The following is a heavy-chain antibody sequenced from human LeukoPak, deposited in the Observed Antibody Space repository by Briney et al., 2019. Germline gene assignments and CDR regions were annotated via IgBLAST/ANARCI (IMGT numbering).Heavy chain of an antibody. Sequence: GGSLRLSCTGSGFTFGDYGMSWFRQAPGKGLEWVGFIRSKGYGGTTEYAASVKGRFTISRDDSKSIAYLQMNSLKTEDTAVYYCTRNAYYYDGSGYSEEYYFDFWGQGTLVTVSS. V-gene: IGHV3-49*03. CDR1: GFTFGDYG. CDR2: IRSKGYGGTT. CDR3: TRNAYYYDGSGYSEEYYFDF. J-gene: IGHJ4*02. D-gene: IGHD3-22*01.